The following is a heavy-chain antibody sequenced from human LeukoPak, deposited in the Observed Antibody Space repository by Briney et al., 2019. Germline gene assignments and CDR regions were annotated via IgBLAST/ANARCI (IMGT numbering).Heavy chain of an antibody. CDR1: GFTFSSYA. D-gene: IGHD7-27*01. CDR3: ARDSGLLGVNY. Sequence: PGRSLRLSCAASGFTFSSYAMHWVRQAPGKGLEWVANIKQDGSEKYYVDSVKGRFTISRDNAKNSLYLQMNSLRAEDTAVYYCARDSGLLGVNYWGQGTLVTVSS. V-gene: IGHV3-7*01. CDR2: IKQDGSEK. J-gene: IGHJ4*02.